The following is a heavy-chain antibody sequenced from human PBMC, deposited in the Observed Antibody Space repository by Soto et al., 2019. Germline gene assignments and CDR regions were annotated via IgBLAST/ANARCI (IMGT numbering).Heavy chain of an antibody. D-gene: IGHD2-2*01. J-gene: IGHJ6*02. Sequence: GWSLRLSCAASGFTFSNYGMHWVRQAPGKGLEWVAVISYDGSDKYYADSVKGRFSISRDNSKNTLYLQMNSLRAEDTAVYYCAKVTGYCSSSSCRRDYYYYYGMDVWGQGTTVTSP. CDR2: ISYDGSDK. CDR1: GFTFSNYG. V-gene: IGHV3-30*18. CDR3: AKVTGYCSSSSCRRDYYYYYGMDV.